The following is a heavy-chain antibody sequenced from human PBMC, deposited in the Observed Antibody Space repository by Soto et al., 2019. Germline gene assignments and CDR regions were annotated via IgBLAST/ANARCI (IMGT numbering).Heavy chain of an antibody. CDR3: ARGGYCSSTSCPTNYYYYYGMDV. CDR2: IGTAGDT. Sequence: GGSLRLSCAASGFTFSSYDMHWVRQATGKGLEWVSAIGTAGDTYYPGSVKGRFTISRENAKNSLYLQMNSLRAEDTAVYYCARGGYCSSTSCPTNYYYYYGMDVWGQGTTVTVSS. V-gene: IGHV3-13*01. D-gene: IGHD2-2*01. CDR1: GFTFSSYD. J-gene: IGHJ6*02.